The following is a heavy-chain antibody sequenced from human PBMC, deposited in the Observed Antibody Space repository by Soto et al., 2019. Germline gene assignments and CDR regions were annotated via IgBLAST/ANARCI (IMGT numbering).Heavy chain of an antibody. CDR1: GFTFSDYY. CDR2: ISSSSSYT. CDR3: ARGRESPINMPVDY. J-gene: IGHJ4*02. D-gene: IGHD2-2*01. V-gene: IGHV3-11*05. Sequence: QVQLVESRGGLVKPGGSLRLSCAASGFTFSDYYMSWIRQAPGKGLEWVSYISSSSSYTNYADSVKGRFTISRDNAKNSLYLQMNSLRAEDTAVYYCARGRESPINMPVDYWGQGTLVTVSS.